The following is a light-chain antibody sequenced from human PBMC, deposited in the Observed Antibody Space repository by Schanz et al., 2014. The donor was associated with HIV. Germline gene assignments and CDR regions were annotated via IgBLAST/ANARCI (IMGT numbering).Light chain of an antibody. CDR1: SSDVGGYNY. V-gene: IGLV2-11*01. J-gene: IGLJ2*01. CDR3: CSYAGSFSVI. CDR2: DVT. Sequence: QSALTQPPSASGSPGQSVNISCTGTSSDVGGYNYVSWYQQHPGKAPKLMIYDVTKRPSGVPDRFSGSKSGNTASLTISGLQAEDEADYYCCSYAGSFSVIFGGGTKLTVL.